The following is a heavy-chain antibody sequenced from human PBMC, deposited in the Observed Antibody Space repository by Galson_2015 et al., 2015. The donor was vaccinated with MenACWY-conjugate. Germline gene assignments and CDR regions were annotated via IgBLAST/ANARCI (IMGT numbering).Heavy chain of an antibody. CDR3: ARGVNLASMAGY. V-gene: IGHV4-59*01. Sequence: ETLSLTCTVSGGSISRFYWSWIRQFPGKGMEWIGDMYYSGSANYNPSLKSRVTISVDTSKTQFSLNLTSVTAADTAVYYCARGVNLASMAGYWGQGTLVTVSS. CDR1: GGSISRFY. CDR2: MYYSGSA. D-gene: IGHD2-8*01. J-gene: IGHJ4*02.